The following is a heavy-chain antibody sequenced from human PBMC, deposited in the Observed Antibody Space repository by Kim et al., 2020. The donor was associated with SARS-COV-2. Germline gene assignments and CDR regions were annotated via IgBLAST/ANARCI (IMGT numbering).Heavy chain of an antibody. D-gene: IGHD5-12*01. V-gene: IGHV3-23*01. Sequence: GGSLRLSCVASGFRFSSHAMTWVRQAPGKGLERVSIISGGGDTIYYADTVKGRFTASRDNSKNTLYLQMNSLRAEDTALYFCAKDQSGYYYYYCGMDVWG. CDR1: GFRFSSHA. CDR3: AKDQSGYYYYYCGMDV. CDR2: ISGGGDTI. J-gene: IGHJ6*01.